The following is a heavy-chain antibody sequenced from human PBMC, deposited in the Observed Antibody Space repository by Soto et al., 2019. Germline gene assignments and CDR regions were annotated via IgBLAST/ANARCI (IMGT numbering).Heavy chain of an antibody. Sequence: QVQLQESGPGLVKPSQTLSLACSVPGAIVTSGENYWSWVRQPPGKGLEWLGYIYDSGVTSYTPVLNSRVTLSLDRPNNQVSLKLRSVTAADTAVYFCVRDLAHGYTGNVCGHGTLVTVSS. CDR3: VRDLAHGYTGNV. J-gene: IGHJ3*01. V-gene: IGHV4-30-4*08. CDR2: IYDSGVT. D-gene: IGHD5-18*01. CDR1: GAIVTSGENY.